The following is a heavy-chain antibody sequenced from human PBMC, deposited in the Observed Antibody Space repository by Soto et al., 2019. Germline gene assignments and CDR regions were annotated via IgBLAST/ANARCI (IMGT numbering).Heavy chain of an antibody. V-gene: IGHV1-69*13. D-gene: IGHD2-21*02. J-gene: IGHJ6*02. Sequence: SVKVSCKASGGTFSSYAISWVRQAPGQGLEWMGGIIPIFGTANYAQKFQGRVTITADESTSTAYMELSSLRSEDTAVYYCARDAFTGGGNSYYYYGMDVWGQGTTVTVSS. CDR1: GGTFSSYA. CDR3: ARDAFTGGGNSYYYYGMDV. CDR2: IIPIFGTA.